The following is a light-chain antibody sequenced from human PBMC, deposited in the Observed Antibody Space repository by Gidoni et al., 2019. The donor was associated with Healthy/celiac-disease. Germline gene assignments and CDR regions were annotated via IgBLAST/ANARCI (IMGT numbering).Light chain of an antibody. V-gene: IGKV1-5*03. CDR2: TAP. J-gene: IGKJ1*01. CDR1: QSISSW. CDR3: QQYNSYSWT. Sequence: DIQMTQSPSTLSASVGDRVTITCRASQSISSWLAWYQQKPGKAPKLLIYTAPSLQSGVPSRFSGSGSGTEFTLTISSLQPDDFATYYCQQYNSYSWTFGQGTKVEIK.